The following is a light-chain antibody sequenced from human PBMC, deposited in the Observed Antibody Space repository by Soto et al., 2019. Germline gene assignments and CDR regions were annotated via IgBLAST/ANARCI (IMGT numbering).Light chain of an antibody. CDR1: QSISGW. CDR3: QQYETYSWT. V-gene: IGKV1-5*01. J-gene: IGKJ1*01. Sequence: DIQMTQSPSTLSASVGDRVTITCRASQSISGWLAWYQQKPGKAPKLLIHGASSLESGVPSRFSGSGSGTEFTLTISSLQPDDSATYYCQQYETYSWTFGHGTKVDIK. CDR2: GAS.